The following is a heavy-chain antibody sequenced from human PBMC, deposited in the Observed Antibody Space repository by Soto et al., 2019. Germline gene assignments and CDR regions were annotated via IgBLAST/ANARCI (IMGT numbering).Heavy chain of an antibody. J-gene: IGHJ6*02. CDR1: GFTFSTYD. Sequence: GGSLRLSCAASGFTFSTYDMHWVRQATGKGLEWVSAIGTAGDTYYPGSVKGRFTISRENAKNSLYLQMNSLRAGDTAVYYCARGRQQLVQGDYYYYGMDVWGQGTTVTVSS. CDR2: IGTAGDT. CDR3: ARGRQQLVQGDYYYYGMDV. V-gene: IGHV3-13*04. D-gene: IGHD6-13*01.